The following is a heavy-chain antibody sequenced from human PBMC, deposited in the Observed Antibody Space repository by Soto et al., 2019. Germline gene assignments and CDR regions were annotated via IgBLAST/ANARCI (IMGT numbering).Heavy chain of an antibody. CDR2: IVPIYRTE. D-gene: IGHD6-13*01. Sequence: SAKVSCKASGGTFSSYRINWVRQAPGQGLEWVGGIVPIYRTEDYAQKFQGRVTITADESARTSYMELRSLKSQETAVYYCVRDSGAKLSSSWGQGSLVTVTA. CDR1: GGTFSSYR. V-gene: IGHV1-69*13. CDR3: VRDSGAKLSSS. J-gene: IGHJ4*02.